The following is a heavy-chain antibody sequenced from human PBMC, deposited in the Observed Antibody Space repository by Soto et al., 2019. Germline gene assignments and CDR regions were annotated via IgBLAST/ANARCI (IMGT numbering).Heavy chain of an antibody. CDR2: IYPSVSS. CDR3: AREKVGTTSFDN. D-gene: IGHD1-1*01. J-gene: IGHJ4*02. CDR1: GFAISRGYY. V-gene: IGHV4-38-2*02. Sequence: PSETLSLTCSVSGFAISRGYYWSWVRQPPGKGLEWIGSIYPSVSSYHNPSLATRLRLSIDTSKNQFTLNLTSMTAADTALYFCAREKVGTTSFDNWGQGIQVTVSS.